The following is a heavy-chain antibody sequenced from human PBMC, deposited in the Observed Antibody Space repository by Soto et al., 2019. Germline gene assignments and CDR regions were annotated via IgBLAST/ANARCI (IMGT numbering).Heavy chain of an antibody. CDR3: ASPGTTGTTGGYYFDY. D-gene: IGHD1-1*01. J-gene: IGHJ4*02. CDR1: GGTFSSYA. Sequence: QVQLVQSGAEVKKPGSSVKVSCKASGGTFSSYAISWVRQAPGQGLEWMGGIIPIFGTANYAQKFQGGVTITADESTSTAYMELSSLRSEDTAVYYCASPGTTGTTGGYYFDYWGQGTLVTVSS. CDR2: IIPIFGTA. V-gene: IGHV1-69*01.